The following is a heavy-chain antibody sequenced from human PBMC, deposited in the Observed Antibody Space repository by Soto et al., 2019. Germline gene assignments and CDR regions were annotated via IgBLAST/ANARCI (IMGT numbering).Heavy chain of an antibody. V-gene: IGHV3-7*01. Sequence: EVQLVESGGGLVQPGGSLRLSCAASGLTFSSYWVSWVRQAPGKGLEFVANIKQDGSDKYYVDSVKGRFTISRDNAKNSLYLQMNSLRAEDTAVYYCARYRSGLPPILDFWGQGTLVTVSS. CDR3: ARYRSGLPPILDF. J-gene: IGHJ4*02. CDR2: IKQDGSDK. CDR1: GLTFSSYW. D-gene: IGHD3-10*01.